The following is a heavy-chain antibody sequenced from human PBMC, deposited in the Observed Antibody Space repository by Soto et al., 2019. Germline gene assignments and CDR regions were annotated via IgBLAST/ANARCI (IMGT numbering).Heavy chain of an antibody. V-gene: IGHV1-69*01. D-gene: IGHD3-22*01. CDR2: IIPIFGTA. CDR1: GGTFSSYA. J-gene: IGHJ3*02. Sequence: QVQLVQSGAEVKKPGSSVKVSCKASGGTFSSYAISWVRQAPGQGLEWMGGIIPIFGTANYAQKFQGRVTITADESTSTAYMELSSLRSEDTAVYCCARAAKRITMIPDAFDIWGQGTMVTVSS. CDR3: ARAAKRITMIPDAFDI.